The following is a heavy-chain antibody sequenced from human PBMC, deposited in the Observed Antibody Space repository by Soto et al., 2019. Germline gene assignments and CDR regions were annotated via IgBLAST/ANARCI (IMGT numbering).Heavy chain of an antibody. J-gene: IGHJ5*02. Sequence: GGSLRLSCAASGFTFSSYSMNWVRQAPGKGLEWVSYISSSSSTIYYADSVKGRFTISRDNAKESVYLQMNSLRAEDTAVYYCANQHTLPYYYDSSGYYGWFDPWGQGTLVTVSS. V-gene: IGHV3-48*01. D-gene: IGHD3-22*01. CDR2: ISSSSSTI. CDR3: ANQHTLPYYYDSSGYYGWFDP. CDR1: GFTFSSYS.